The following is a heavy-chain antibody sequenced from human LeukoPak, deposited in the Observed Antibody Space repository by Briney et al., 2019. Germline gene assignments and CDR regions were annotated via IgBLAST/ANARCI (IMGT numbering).Heavy chain of an antibody. D-gene: IGHD2-8*01. Sequence: GGSLRLSCAASGFTFSSYSMNWVRQAPGKGLEWVSSISSSSSYIYYADSVKGRFTISRDNAKNSLYLQMNSLRAEDTAVYYCARGLCTNTDCANFGMDVWGQGTTVTVSS. CDR2: ISSSSSYI. CDR3: ARGLCTNTDCANFGMDV. CDR1: GFTFSSYS. V-gene: IGHV3-21*01. J-gene: IGHJ6*02.